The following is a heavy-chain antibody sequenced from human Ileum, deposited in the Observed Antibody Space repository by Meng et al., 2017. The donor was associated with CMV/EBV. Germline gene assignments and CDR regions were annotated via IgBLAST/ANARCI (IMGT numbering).Heavy chain of an antibody. CDR1: GFTFSDHY. Sequence: GESLKISCAASGFTFSDHYMDWVRQAPGKGLEWVGRIRKKGNNYSTEYAASVKDRFSISRDDSKNSLYLQMHSLKTEDTAVYYCARSYSGSRFDPWGQGTLVTVSS. CDR2: IRKKGNNYST. J-gene: IGHJ5*02. CDR3: ARSYSGSRFDP. D-gene: IGHD1-26*01. V-gene: IGHV3-72*01.